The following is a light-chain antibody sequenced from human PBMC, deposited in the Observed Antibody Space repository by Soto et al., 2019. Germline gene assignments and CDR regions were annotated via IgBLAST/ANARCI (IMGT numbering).Light chain of an antibody. V-gene: IGLV1-40*01. CDR2: GNT. CDR1: SSNIGAGYD. J-gene: IGLJ3*02. Sequence: QSVLTQPPSMSGAPGQGVTISCTGSSSNIGAGYDVHWYQLLPGTAPKLLIYGNTNRPSGVPDRFSGSKSGTSASLAITGLRAEDEADYYCQSHDSSLNSWVFGGGTKVTVL. CDR3: QSHDSSLNSWV.